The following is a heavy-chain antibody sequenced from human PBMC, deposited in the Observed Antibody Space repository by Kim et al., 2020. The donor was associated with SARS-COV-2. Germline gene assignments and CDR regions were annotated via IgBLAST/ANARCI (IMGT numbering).Heavy chain of an antibody. J-gene: IGHJ4*02. D-gene: IGHD6-13*01. CDR3: ARVRIAAAGTEIFDLDY. Sequence: LKSRVTISVDTSKNQFSLKLSSVTAADTAVYYCARVRIAAAGTEIFDLDYWGQGTLVTVSS. V-gene: IGHV4-31*02.